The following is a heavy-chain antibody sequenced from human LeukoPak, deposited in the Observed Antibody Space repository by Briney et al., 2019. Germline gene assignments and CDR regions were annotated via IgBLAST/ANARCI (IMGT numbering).Heavy chain of an antibody. D-gene: IGHD2-2*01. J-gene: IGHJ4*02. Sequence: ASVKVSCKASGYTFTGYYMNWERHAPGQGLEWMGWINPNSGGTNYAQKFQGRVTMTSDTSISTAYMELSRLRSDDTAVYYCARDHCSSTSCSIFDYWGQGTLVTVPS. CDR2: INPNSGGT. CDR3: ARDHCSSTSCSIFDY. V-gene: IGHV1-2*02. CDR1: GYTFTGYY.